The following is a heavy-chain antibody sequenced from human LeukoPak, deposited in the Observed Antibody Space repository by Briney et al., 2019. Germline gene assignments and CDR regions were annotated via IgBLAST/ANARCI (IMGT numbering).Heavy chain of an antibody. Sequence: GGSLRLSCTAPGFTFSSYAIHWIRRAPGKGLEWVAVIWYDGSNKYYADSVKGRFTISRDNSKNTLYLQMNSLRAEDTAVYYCARAASGSYFGDYFDYWGQGTLVTVSS. CDR2: IWYDGSNK. J-gene: IGHJ4*02. CDR3: ARAASGSYFGDYFDY. D-gene: IGHD1-26*01. V-gene: IGHV3-33*01. CDR1: GFTFSSYA.